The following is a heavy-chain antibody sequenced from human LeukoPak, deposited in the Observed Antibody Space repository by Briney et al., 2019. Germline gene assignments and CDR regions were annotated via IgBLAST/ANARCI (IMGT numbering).Heavy chain of an antibody. J-gene: IGHJ4*02. CDR3: ARTVARIGY. V-gene: IGHV3-48*03. CDR2: ISSSGSTI. Sequence: GGSLRLSCAASGFTFSSDEMNWVRQAPGKGLEWVSHISSSGSTIYYTDSVKGRFTISRDNSKNSLYLQMNSLRAEDTAIYYCARTVARIGYWGQGTLVTVSS. CDR1: GFTFSSDE. D-gene: IGHD4-23*01.